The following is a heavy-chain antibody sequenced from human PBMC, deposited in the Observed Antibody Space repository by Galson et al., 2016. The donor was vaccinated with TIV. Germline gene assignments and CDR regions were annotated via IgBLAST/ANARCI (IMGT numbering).Heavy chain of an antibody. CDR3: ARYSGQYYAMDV. CDR1: GFTLSDYY. J-gene: IGHJ6*02. Sequence: SCAASGFTLSDYYMTWIRQAPGQGLEWLSYISYSGSPKYDADSMKGRLTISRDIAKNSIYLDMSGLRAEDTAVYYCARYSGQYYAMDVWGQGTTVTVSS. D-gene: IGHD1-26*01. V-gene: IGHV3-11*01. CDR2: ISYSGSPK.